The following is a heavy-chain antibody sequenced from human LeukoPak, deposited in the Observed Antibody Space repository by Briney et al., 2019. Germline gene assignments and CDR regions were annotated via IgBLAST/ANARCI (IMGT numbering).Heavy chain of an antibody. CDR1: GGTFSSYA. CDR2: IIPILGIA. Sequence: SVKVSCKASGGTFSSYAISWVRQAPGQGLEWMGRIIPILGIANYAQKFQGRVTITADKSTSTAYMELSSLRSEDTAVYYCARSVNKYCSGGSCYDDYWGQGTLVTVSS. CDR3: ARSVNKYCSGGSCYDDY. D-gene: IGHD2-15*01. J-gene: IGHJ4*02. V-gene: IGHV1-69*04.